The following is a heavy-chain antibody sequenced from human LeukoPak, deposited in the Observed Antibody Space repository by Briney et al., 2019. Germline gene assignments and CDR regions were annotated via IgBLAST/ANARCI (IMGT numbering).Heavy chain of an antibody. V-gene: IGHV3-30*18. CDR3: AKDPFSCRSSGCHGIDY. D-gene: IGHD6-19*01. CDR2: ISYDGSNT. J-gene: IGHJ4*02. CDR1: GFTFSSYG. Sequence: GGSPRLSCAASGFTFSSYGMHWVRQAPGKGLEWVAVISYDGSNTYYADSVKGRFTISRDNSKNTLYLQMNSLRAEDTALYYCAKDPFSCRSSGCHGIDYWGQGTLVTVSS.